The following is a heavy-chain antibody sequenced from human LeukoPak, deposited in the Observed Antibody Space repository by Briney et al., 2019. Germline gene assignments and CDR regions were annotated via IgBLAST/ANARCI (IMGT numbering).Heavy chain of an antibody. V-gene: IGHV1-2*02. J-gene: IGHJ4*02. Sequence: GSSVKVSCKASGGTFSSYAISWVRQAPGQGLEWMGWINPNSGGTNYAQKFQGRVTMTRDTSISTAYMELSRLRSDDTAVYYCVTLLSNAAFDYWGQGTLVTVSS. D-gene: IGHD6-25*01. CDR3: VTLLSNAAFDY. CDR2: INPNSGGT. CDR1: GGTFSSYA.